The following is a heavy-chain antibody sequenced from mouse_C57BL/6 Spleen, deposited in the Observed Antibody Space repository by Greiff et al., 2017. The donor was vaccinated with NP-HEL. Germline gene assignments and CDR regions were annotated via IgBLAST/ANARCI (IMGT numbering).Heavy chain of an antibody. J-gene: IGHJ4*01. Sequence: QVQLQQPGAELVKPGASVKLSCKASGYTFTSYWMHWVKQRPGQGLEWIGMIHPNSGSTNYNEKFKSKATLTVDKSSSTAYMQLSSLTSEDSAVYYCARCHYYGSGYDAMDYWGQGTTVTVSS. CDR1: GYTFTSYW. CDR3: ARCHYYGSGYDAMDY. CDR2: IHPNSGST. D-gene: IGHD1-1*01. V-gene: IGHV1-64*01.